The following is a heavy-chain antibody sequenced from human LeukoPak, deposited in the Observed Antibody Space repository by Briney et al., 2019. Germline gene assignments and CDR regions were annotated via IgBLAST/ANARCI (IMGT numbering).Heavy chain of an antibody. CDR1: GGSISSSSYY. CDR2: IYYSGST. J-gene: IGHJ4*02. CDR3: ASKRIVATIYVY. D-gene: IGHD5-12*01. Sequence: SETLSLTCTVSGGSISSSSYYWGWIRQPPGKGLEWIGSIYYSGSTYYNPSLKSRVTISVDTSKNQFSLKLSSVTAADTAVYYCASKRIVATIYVYWGEGTLVTVSS. V-gene: IGHV4-39*01.